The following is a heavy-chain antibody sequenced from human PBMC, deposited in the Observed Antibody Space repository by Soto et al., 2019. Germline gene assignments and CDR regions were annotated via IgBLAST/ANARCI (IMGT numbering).Heavy chain of an antibody. CDR2: INRDSTVI. J-gene: IGHJ4*02. V-gene: IGHV3-48*01. D-gene: IGHD6-25*01. Sequence: EEQLVESGGGLVQPGGSLRLSCAASGFSFSTHYMNWVRQTPGKGLEWVSSINRDSTVIKYADSVKGRFTISRDNARNSLSLQMNSLRAEDTAVYYCLDGGYYVGAGTLVTVSS. CDR3: LDGGYY. CDR1: GFSFSTHY.